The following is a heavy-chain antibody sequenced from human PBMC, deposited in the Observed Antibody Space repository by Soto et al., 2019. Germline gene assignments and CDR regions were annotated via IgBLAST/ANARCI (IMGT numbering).Heavy chain of an antibody. CDR2: VYSTGGT. Sequence: PSETLSLTCNVSGDSIGRFYWSWIRQSAEKGLEWIGRVYSTGGTAYNPALKGRVTISLDRSNNHVSLEMNSVTAADTAVYFCARDLSGTGLDIWGRGTRVTVS. J-gene: IGHJ6*02. D-gene: IGHD1-26*01. CDR3: ARDLSGTGLDI. V-gene: IGHV4-4*07. CDR1: GDSIGRFY.